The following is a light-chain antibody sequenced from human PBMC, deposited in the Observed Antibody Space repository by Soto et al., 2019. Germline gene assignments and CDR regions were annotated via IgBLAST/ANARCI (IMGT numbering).Light chain of an antibody. V-gene: IGLV1-44*01. CDR3: ATFDDTLRSWV. J-gene: IGLJ3*02. Sequence: QSVLTQPPSASGTPGQSVTISCSGTSTNIGTNTVDWYQQIPGTAPKLLIYYNNQRPSGVADRFSGSKSGTSASLTISGLQSDDEADYPCATFDDTLRSWVFGGGTKVTVL. CDR2: YNN. CDR1: STNIGTNT.